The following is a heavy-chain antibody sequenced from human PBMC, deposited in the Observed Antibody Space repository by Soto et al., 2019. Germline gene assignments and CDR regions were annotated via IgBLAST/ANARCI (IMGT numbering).Heavy chain of an antibody. CDR2: ISGSGGST. CDR1: GFTFSSYA. Sequence: PGGSLRLSCAASGFTFSSYAMSWVRQAPGKGLEWVSAISGSGGSTYYADSVKGRFTISRDNSKNTLYLQMNSLRAEDTAVYYCAYGQYYDFWSGYCTFDYWGQGTLVTVSS. V-gene: IGHV3-23*01. D-gene: IGHD3-3*01. J-gene: IGHJ4*02. CDR3: AYGQYYDFWSGYCTFDY.